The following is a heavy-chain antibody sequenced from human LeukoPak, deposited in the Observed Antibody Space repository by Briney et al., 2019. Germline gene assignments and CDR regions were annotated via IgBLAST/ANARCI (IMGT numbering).Heavy chain of an antibody. CDR3: ARGVWRFSGAFDI. D-gene: IGHD3-3*01. CDR1: GASIRSGDYY. Sequence: SQTLSLTCTVSGASIRSGDYYWSWIRQPPGKGLEWIGYIYDSGSTYYNPSLKSRITISVDTSKNQFSLKLSSVTAADTAVYYCARGVWRFSGAFDIWGQGTMVTVSS. J-gene: IGHJ3*02. CDR2: IYDSGST. V-gene: IGHV4-30-4*01.